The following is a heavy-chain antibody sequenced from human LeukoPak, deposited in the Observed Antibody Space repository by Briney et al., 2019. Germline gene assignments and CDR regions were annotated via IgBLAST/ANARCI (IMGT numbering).Heavy chain of an antibody. V-gene: IGHV4-61*02. Sequence: PSETLSLTCTVPGGSISSGSYYWSWIRQPAGKGLEWIGRIYTSGSTNYNPSLKSRVTISVDTSKNQFSLKLSSVTAADTAVYYCARGGITSLLNWFDPWGQGILVTVSS. D-gene: IGHD3-16*01. CDR2: IYTSGST. J-gene: IGHJ5*02. CDR3: ARGGITSLLNWFDP. CDR1: GGSISSGSYY.